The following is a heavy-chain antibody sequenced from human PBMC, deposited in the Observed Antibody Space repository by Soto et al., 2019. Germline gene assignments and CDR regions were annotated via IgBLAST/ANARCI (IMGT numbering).Heavy chain of an antibody. V-gene: IGHV3-23*01. J-gene: IGHJ4*02. D-gene: IGHD2-8*01. Sequence: GSLISSCAASGFTFRTNVLSWVRQAPGKGLDWVSCITGSGLDTYYAASVKVRFTISRDNSKNMVFLQMNSLRAEETALYYCAKNGLDNSPSAIDSWGPGTLVTVSS. CDR1: GFTFRTNV. CDR2: ITGSGLDT. CDR3: AKNGLDNSPSAIDS.